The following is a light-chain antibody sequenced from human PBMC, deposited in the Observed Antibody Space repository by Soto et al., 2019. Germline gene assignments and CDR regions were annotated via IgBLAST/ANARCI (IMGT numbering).Light chain of an antibody. Sequence: SSLSASIGDSVTITCRWSQGISNYLVWYQQKPGKVPKLLIYAASTLQSGVPSRFSGSGSGTDFTLTISSLQPEDVATYYCQKYNSYPPWTFGQGTKVDI. V-gene: IGKV1-27*01. CDR3: QKYNSYPPWT. CDR2: AAS. J-gene: IGKJ1*01. CDR1: QGISNY.